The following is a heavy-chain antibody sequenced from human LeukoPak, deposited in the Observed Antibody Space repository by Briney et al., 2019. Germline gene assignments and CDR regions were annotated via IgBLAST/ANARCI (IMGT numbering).Heavy chain of an antibody. Sequence: SETLSLTCTVSGGSISSYYWGWIRQPPGKGLEWIGYIYYSGSTNYNPSLKSRVTTSVDTSKNQFSLKLSSVTAADTAVYYCARAPYYDFWSGYYSDYYYYYGMDVWGQGTTVTVSS. V-gene: IGHV4-59*01. J-gene: IGHJ6*02. CDR2: IYYSGST. D-gene: IGHD3-3*01. CDR1: GGSISSYY. CDR3: ARAPYYDFWSGYYSDYYYYYGMDV.